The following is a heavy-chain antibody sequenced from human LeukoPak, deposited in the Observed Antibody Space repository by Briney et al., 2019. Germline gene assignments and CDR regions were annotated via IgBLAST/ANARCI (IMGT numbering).Heavy chain of an antibody. V-gene: IGHV3-33*06. CDR3: AKEGEYSSSWYEPYFDY. CDR2: IWYDGSNK. Sequence: GGSLRLSCAASGFTFSSYGMHWVRQAPGKGLEWVAVIWYDGSNKYYADSVKGRFTISRDNSKNTLYLQMNSLRAEDTAVYYCAKEGEYSSSWYEPYFDYWGQGTLVTVSS. CDR1: GFTFSSYG. D-gene: IGHD6-13*01. J-gene: IGHJ4*02.